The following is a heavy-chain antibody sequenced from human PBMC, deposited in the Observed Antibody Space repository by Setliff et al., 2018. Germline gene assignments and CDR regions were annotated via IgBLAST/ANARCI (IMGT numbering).Heavy chain of an antibody. D-gene: IGHD2-21*02. CDR2: ISYDGSNK. CDR1: GFTFSSYA. CDR3: ARAFGGNSDAFDI. Sequence: GSLRLSCAASGFTFSSYAMHWVRQAPGKGLEWVAVISYDGSNKYYADSVKGRFTISRDNSKNTLYLQMNSLRAEDTAVYYCARAFGGNSDAFDIWGQGTMVTVSS. J-gene: IGHJ3*02. V-gene: IGHV3-30*04.